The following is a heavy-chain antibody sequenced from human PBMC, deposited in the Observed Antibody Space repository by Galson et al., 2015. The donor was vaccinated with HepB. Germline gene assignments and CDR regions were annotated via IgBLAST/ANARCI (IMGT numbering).Heavy chain of an antibody. CDR2: INPNSGGT. CDR1: GYTFTGYY. J-gene: IGHJ3*02. V-gene: IGHV1-2*04. CDR3: AREREWGHYGGNSGEAFDI. D-gene: IGHD4-23*01. Sequence: SVKVSCKASGYTFTGYYMHWVRQAPGQGLEWMGWINPNSGGTNYAQKFQGWVTMTRDTSISTAYMELSRLRSDDTAVYYCAREREWGHYGGNSGEAFDIWGQGTMVTVSS.